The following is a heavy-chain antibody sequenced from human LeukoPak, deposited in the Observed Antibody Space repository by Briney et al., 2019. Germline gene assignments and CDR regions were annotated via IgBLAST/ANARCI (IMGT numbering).Heavy chain of an antibody. CDR1: GFIFSSYW. CDR2: INTDGSST. J-gene: IGHJ4*02. D-gene: IGHD3-9*01. V-gene: IGHV3-74*01. Sequence: GGSLRLSCAASGFIFSSYWMHWVRHAPGKGLAWVSRINTDGSSTSYADSVKGRFTISRDNSKNTLYLQMNSLRADDTAVYYCVKDHGWLLYSWGQGTLVTVSS. CDR3: VKDHGWLLYS.